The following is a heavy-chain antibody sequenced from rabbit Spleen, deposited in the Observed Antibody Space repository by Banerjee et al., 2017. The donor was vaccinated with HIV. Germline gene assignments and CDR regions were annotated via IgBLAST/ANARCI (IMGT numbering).Heavy chain of an antibody. CDR1: GFSFSTSYY. Sequence: QEQLEESGGDLVKPEGSLTLTCTASGFSFSTSYYICWVRQAPGKGLEWIGCIYDGGSGSTYYASWAKGRFTISRTSSTTVTLRMTSLTAADRAAYFCARDLVGVIGWNFYLWGPGTLVTVS. CDR2: IYDGGSGST. J-gene: IGHJ4*01. CDR3: ARDLVGVIGWNFYL. V-gene: IGHV1S45*01. D-gene: IGHD1-1*01.